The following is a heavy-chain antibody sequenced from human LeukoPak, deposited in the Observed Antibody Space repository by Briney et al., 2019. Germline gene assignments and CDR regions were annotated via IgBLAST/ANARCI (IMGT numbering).Heavy chain of an antibody. D-gene: IGHD3-3*01. CDR3: AKRFLEWLFDY. Sequence: GGSLRLSCATSGFSFNTSAMSWVRQAPGKGLEWVSGIIGSGGSTYYADSVKGRFTISRDNSKNTLSLQMNSLRAEDMAVYYCAKRFLEWLFDYWGQGTLVTVSS. J-gene: IGHJ4*02. V-gene: IGHV3-23*01. CDR1: GFSFNTSA. CDR2: IIGSGGST.